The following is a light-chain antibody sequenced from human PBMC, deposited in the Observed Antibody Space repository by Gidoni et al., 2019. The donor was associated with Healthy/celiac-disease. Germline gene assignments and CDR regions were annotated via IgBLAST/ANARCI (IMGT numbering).Light chain of an antibody. CDR3: QQYNNCPPWT. V-gene: IGKV3-15*01. Sequence: EIVMTQSPATLSVSPGERATLSCRASQIVSSNLAWYQQKPGQAPSLLIYGASTRATGIPARFSGSGSGTEFTLTISSLQSEDFAVYYCQQYNNCPPWTFGQGTKVEIK. J-gene: IGKJ1*01. CDR2: GAS. CDR1: QIVSSN.